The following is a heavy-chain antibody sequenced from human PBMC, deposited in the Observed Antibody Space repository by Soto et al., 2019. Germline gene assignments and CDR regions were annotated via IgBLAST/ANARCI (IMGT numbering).Heavy chain of an antibody. J-gene: IGHJ4*02. V-gene: IGHV3-21*01. CDR1: GFTFSSYS. D-gene: IGHD5-12*01. Sequence: EVQLVESGGGLVKPGGSLRLSCAASGFTFSSYSMNWVRQAPGKGLEWVSSISRSSSYIYYADSVKGRFTISRDNTKNSLYQQINSLRAEDTAVYYCAKDLWVVASPAGYWGQGSLVTVSS. CDR2: ISRSSSYI. CDR3: AKDLWVVASPAGY.